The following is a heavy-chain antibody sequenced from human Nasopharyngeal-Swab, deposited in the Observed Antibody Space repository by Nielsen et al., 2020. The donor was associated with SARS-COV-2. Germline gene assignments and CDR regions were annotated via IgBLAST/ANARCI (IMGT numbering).Heavy chain of an antibody. CDR1: GDRVSSHSSA. CDR3: ARAQDLWLPGVGDYYDYYYGMDV. CDR2: TYYRSKWHN. J-gene: IGHJ6*02. D-gene: IGHD3-16*01. V-gene: IGHV6-1*01. Sequence: SQTLSLTCAISGDRVSSHSSAWNWLRPSPSRGLEWLGSTYYRSKWHNDYAVSVKSRITINPDTSKNQFSLQLNSVTPEDTAVYYCARAQDLWLPGVGDYYDYYYGMDVWGQGTTVTVSS.